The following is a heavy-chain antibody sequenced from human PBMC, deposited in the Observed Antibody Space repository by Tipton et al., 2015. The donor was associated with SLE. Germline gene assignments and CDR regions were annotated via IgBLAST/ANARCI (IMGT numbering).Heavy chain of an antibody. D-gene: IGHD3-3*01. J-gene: IGHJ4*02. V-gene: IGHV3-48*01. CDR3: ARVAGYDFWSGYTYHFDY. CDR2: ISSSSSTI. CDR1: GFTFSSYS. Sequence: GSLRLSCAASGFTFSSYSMNWVRQAPGKGLEWVSYISSSSSTIYYADSVKGRFTISRDNAKNSLYLQMNSLRAEDTAVYYCARVAGYDFWSGYTYHFDYWGQGTLVTVSS.